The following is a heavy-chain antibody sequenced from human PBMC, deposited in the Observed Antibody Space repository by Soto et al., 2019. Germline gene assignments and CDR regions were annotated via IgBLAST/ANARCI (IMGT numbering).Heavy chain of an antibody. CDR2: ISGSGGST. J-gene: IGHJ3*02. Sequence: GGSLRLSCAASGFTFSSYAMSWVRQAPGKGLEWVSAISGSGGSTYYADSVKGRFTISRDNSKNTLYLQMNSLRAEDTAVYYCAKEEGFLEWLSYAFDIWGQGTMVTVSS. V-gene: IGHV3-23*01. D-gene: IGHD3-3*01. CDR1: GFTFSSYA. CDR3: AKEEGFLEWLSYAFDI.